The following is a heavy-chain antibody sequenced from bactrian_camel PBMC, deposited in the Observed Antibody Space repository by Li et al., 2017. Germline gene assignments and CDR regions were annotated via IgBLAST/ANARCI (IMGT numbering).Heavy chain of an antibody. V-gene: IGHV3S40*01. J-gene: IGHJ4*01. CDR1: GFLFSVRC. CDR3: VAHHDD. CDR2: TDKGGETT. Sequence: DVQLVESGGDSVQAGGSPRLPCDTSGFLFSVRCMGWFRQAPGKGLEWVGSTDKGGETTYYAASVKGRFTISRDNPKNTLYLQMNSLKSEDTALYYCVAHHDDWGQGTQVTVS.